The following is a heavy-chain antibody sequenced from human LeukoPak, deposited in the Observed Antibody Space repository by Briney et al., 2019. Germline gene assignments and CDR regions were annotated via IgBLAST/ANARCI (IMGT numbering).Heavy chain of an antibody. V-gene: IGHV3-30*01. Sequence: QPGGSLRLSCAASGFTLSSYAMHWVRQAPGEGLEWGAIISYDGSNEHYADSVKGRFTISRDNSKNTLYLQMNSLRAEDTAIYYCTRGRGSYSLDYWGRGTLVTVSS. D-gene: IGHD1-26*01. CDR3: TRGRGSYSLDY. J-gene: IGHJ4*02. CDR1: GFTLSSYA. CDR2: ISYDGSNE.